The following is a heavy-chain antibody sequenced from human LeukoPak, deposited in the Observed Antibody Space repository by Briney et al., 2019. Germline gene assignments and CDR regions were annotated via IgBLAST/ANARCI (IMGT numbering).Heavy chain of an antibody. J-gene: IGHJ4*02. CDR1: GGSISSYY. Sequence: SETLSLTCSVSGGSISSYYWSWIRLPPGKGLEWIGYIYYSGSTNYNPSLKSRVTISVDTSKNQFSLKLSSVAAADTAVYYCARERAVTTYYYFDYWGQGTLVTVSS. CDR3: ARERAVTTYYYFDY. D-gene: IGHD4-17*01. CDR2: IYYSGST. V-gene: IGHV4-59*01.